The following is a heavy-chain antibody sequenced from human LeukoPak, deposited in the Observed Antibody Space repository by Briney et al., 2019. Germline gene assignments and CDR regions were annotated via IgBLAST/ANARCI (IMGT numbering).Heavy chain of an antibody. CDR1: GFTFSSYS. D-gene: IGHD2-2*01. Sequence: KPGGSLRLSCAASGFTFSSYSMNWVRQAPGKGLEWVSSISSSSSYIYYADSVKGRFTISRDSAKNSLYLQMNSLRAEDTAVYYCARDLRGTSYFDYWGQGTLVTVSS. J-gene: IGHJ4*02. CDR3: ARDLRGTSYFDY. CDR2: ISSSSSYI. V-gene: IGHV3-21*01.